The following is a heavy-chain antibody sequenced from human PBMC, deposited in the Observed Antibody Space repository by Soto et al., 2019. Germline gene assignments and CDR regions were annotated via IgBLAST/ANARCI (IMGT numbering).Heavy chain of an antibody. CDR2: IDPGDSQT. CDR1: GYSFAVYW. J-gene: IGHJ4*02. V-gene: IGHV5-10-1*01. Sequence: GESLKISCNGSGYSFAVYWITLVLQKPGKGLDWMGRIDPGDSQTYYSPSFRGHVTISVTKSITTVFLQWSSLRASDTAMYYCARQIYDSDTGPNFQYYFDSWGQGTPVTVSS. D-gene: IGHD3-22*01. CDR3: ARQIYDSDTGPNFQYYFDS.